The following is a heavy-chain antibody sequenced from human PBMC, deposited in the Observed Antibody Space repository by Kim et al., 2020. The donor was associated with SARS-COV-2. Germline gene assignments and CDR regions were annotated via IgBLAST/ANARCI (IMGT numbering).Heavy chain of an antibody. CDR2: INSDGSST. V-gene: IGHV3-74*01. J-gene: IGHJ6*02. CDR1: GFTFSSYW. Sequence: GGSLRLSCAASGFTFSSYWMHWVRQAPGKGLVWVSRINSDGSSTSYADSVKGRFTISRDNAKNTLYLQMNSLRADDTAVYYCARDLDYDILTGYYRGLGHPGRPYYYYGMDVWGQGTTVTVSS. CDR3: ARDLDYDILTGYYRGLGHPGRPYYYYGMDV. D-gene: IGHD3-9*01.